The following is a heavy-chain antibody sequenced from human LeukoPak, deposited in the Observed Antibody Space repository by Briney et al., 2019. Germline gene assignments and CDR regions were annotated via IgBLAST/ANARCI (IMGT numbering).Heavy chain of an antibody. CDR2: IYPGDSDT. CDR3: ARALSGYSAFDI. Sequence: GESLKISCMGSGYSFADHWIGWVRQMPGKGLEWMGIIYPGDSDTRYSPSFQGQVTISADKSINTAFLQWSSLKASDTAMYYCARALSGYSAFDIWAKGQWSPSLQ. CDR1: GYSFADHW. D-gene: IGHD3-22*01. V-gene: IGHV5-51*06. J-gene: IGHJ3*02.